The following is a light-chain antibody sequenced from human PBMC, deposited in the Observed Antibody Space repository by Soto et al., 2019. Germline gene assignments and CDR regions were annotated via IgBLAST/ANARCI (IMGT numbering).Light chain of an antibody. Sequence: IQMTQSPSSLSASVGDRVTITCRASQDIGTYLAWYQQIPGKAPKLLIYDASTLQTGVPSRFSGSGSGTDFTLTISYLQSEDFGTYYCQQFYNYPRTFGQGTKVDIK. CDR3: QQFYNYPRT. J-gene: IGKJ1*01. CDR2: DAS. V-gene: IGKV1-8*01. CDR1: QDIGTY.